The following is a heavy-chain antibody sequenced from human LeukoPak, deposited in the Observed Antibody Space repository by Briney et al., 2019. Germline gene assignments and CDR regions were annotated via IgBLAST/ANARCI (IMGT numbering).Heavy chain of an antibody. CDR2: IKSKAQGGTT. Sequence: PGGSLRLSCAASGFTSSNAWMTWVRQAPGRGLEWVGHIKSKAQGGTTEYAAPVRGRFTISRDDSKNMLYLQMNSLKTEDTAVYYCTTDSPYYEFWSGYFGDFWGQGTLVTVSS. J-gene: IGHJ4*02. D-gene: IGHD3-3*01. CDR3: TTDSPYYEFWSGYFGDF. CDR1: GFTSSNAW. V-gene: IGHV3-15*01.